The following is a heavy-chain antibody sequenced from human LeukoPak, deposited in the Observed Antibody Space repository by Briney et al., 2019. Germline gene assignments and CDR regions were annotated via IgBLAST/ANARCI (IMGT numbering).Heavy chain of an antibody. J-gene: IGHJ4*02. Sequence: GGSLRLSCAASGFTFSSYWMSWVRQAPGKGLEWVANIKQAGTEKYYVDSVKGRFTISRDNAKNSLFLQMNSLRAEDTAVYFCARGQYFSTTYYFDYWGQGTLVTVSS. CDR1: GFTFSSYW. CDR3: ARGQYFSTTYYFDY. CDR2: IKQAGTEK. V-gene: IGHV3-7*03. D-gene: IGHD2/OR15-2a*01.